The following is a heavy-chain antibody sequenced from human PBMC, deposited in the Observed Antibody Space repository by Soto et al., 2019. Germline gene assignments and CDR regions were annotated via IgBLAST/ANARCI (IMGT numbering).Heavy chain of an antibody. CDR2: ISSSSSYI. CDR3: ARGRGRIAVAGIFFDY. Sequence: LSLTCAASGFTFSSYSMNWVRQAPGKGLEWVSSISSSSSYIYYADSVKGRFTISRDNAKNSLYLQMNSLRAEDTAVYYCARGRGRIAVAGIFFDYWGQGTLVTVSS. CDR1: GFTFSSYS. D-gene: IGHD6-19*01. J-gene: IGHJ4*02. V-gene: IGHV3-21*01.